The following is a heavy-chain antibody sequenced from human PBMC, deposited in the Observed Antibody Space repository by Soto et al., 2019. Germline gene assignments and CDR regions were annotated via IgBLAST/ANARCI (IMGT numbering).Heavy chain of an antibody. V-gene: IGHV3-33*01. D-gene: IGHD6-19*01. CDR2: IWYDGSNK. CDR1: GFTFSSYG. Sequence: QVQLVESGGGVVQPGRSLRLSCAASGFTFSSYGMHWVRQAPGKGLEWVAVIWYDGSNKYYADSVKGRFTISRDNSKKSLYLQVNSLRAEDTAVYYCAIDRAEGWANWYCDLWGRGTLVTVSS. J-gene: IGHJ2*01. CDR3: AIDRAEGWANWYCDL.